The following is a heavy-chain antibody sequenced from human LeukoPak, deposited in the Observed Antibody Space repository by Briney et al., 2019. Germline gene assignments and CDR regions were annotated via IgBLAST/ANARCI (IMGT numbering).Heavy chain of an antibody. J-gene: IGHJ6*02. D-gene: IGHD2-2*01. CDR3: AREGDIVVVPAALDV. CDR1: GFTFSNYA. Sequence: GGSLRLSCAASGFTFSNYAMNWVRQAPGKGLEWVSSISSSSSYIYYADSVKGRFTISRDNAKNSLYLQMNSLRAEDTAMYYCAREGDIVVVPAALDVWGQGTTVTVSS. CDR2: ISSSSSYI. V-gene: IGHV3-21*01.